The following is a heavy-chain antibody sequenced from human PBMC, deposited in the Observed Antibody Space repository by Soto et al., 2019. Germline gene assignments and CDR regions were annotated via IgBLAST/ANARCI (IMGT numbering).Heavy chain of an antibody. Sequence: PSETLSLTCTVSGGSISSYYWSWIRQPPGKGLEWIGYIYYSGSTNYNPSLKSRVTISVDTSKNQFSLKLSSVTAADTAVYYCAGTWRTIFGVVNWFDPWGQGTLVTVS. CDR2: IYYSGST. D-gene: IGHD3-3*01. V-gene: IGHV4-59*01. CDR3: AGTWRTIFGVVNWFDP. CDR1: GGSISSYY. J-gene: IGHJ5*02.